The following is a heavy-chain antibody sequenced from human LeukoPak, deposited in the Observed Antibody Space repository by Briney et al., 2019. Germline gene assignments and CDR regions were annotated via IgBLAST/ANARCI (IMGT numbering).Heavy chain of an antibody. V-gene: IGHV4-59*01. CDR1: GGSMSDYY. CDR3: ATWDGGNSANWFDP. Sequence: PAETLSLTCTVSGGSMSDYYWTWIRQPPGKGLEWIGYIYYSGTAEYNPSLRSRVTISMDTSKNQFSLNLSSVTAADTAVYYCATWDGGNSANWFDPWGQGTLVTVSS. J-gene: IGHJ5*02. D-gene: IGHD4-23*01. CDR2: IYYSGTA.